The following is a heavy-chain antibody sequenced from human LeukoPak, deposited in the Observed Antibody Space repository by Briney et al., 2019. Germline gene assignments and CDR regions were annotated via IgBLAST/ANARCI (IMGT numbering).Heavy chain of an antibody. D-gene: IGHD3-22*01. CDR3: AKDDDSSLNAFDI. J-gene: IGHJ3*02. CDR1: GFTFDDYA. CDR2: ISWNSGSI. Sequence: GGSLRLSCAASGFTFDDYAMHWVRQAPGKGLEWVSGISWNSGSIGYADSVKGRFTISRDNAKNSLYLQMNSLRAEDTALYYCAKDDDSSLNAFDIWGQGTMVTVSS. V-gene: IGHV3-9*01.